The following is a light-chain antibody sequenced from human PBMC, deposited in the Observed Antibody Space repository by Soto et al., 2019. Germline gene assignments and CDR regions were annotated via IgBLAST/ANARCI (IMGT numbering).Light chain of an antibody. CDR1: HDITSY. CDR2: DAS. Sequence: DIQMSQSPSSLSAAVGDRVPITSQAIHDITSYLNWYPHKPGNAPKLLIYDASILEAGVPSRCSGSGSGTDFTFTISSLQPEDVETYYCQKCDYLPIFGPGTTVDFK. CDR3: QKCDYLPI. J-gene: IGKJ3*01. V-gene: IGKV1-33*01.